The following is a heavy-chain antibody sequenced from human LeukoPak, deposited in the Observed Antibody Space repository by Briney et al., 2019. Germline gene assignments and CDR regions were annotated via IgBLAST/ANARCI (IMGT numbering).Heavy chain of an antibody. Sequence: PSETLSLTCAVSGDFIRSYWWGWVRQPAGKGLEWIGRIYATGSTKLNPSLKSRLTISMDTSTNQLPLKLSLKLTSVTAADTAVYFCARQGYTASYYFLDSWSQGTLVTVSP. D-gene: IGHD1-26*01. CDR1: GDFIRSYW. CDR2: IYATGST. J-gene: IGHJ4*02. V-gene: IGHV4-4*07. CDR3: ARQGYTASYYFLDS.